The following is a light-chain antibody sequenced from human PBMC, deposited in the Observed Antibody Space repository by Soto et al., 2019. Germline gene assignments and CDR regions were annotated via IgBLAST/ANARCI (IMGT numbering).Light chain of an antibody. CDR2: GAS. CDR1: RSVSSNY. CDR3: QQYGSSPLFA. Sequence: EIVLTQSPGTLSLSPGERATLSCRASRSVSSNYLAWYQQKPGQAPRLLIYGASSRATGSPDRFSGSGSGTDFTLTISSLEPEDFAVYYCQQYGSSPLFAFGPGTEVDLK. J-gene: IGKJ3*01. V-gene: IGKV3-20*01.